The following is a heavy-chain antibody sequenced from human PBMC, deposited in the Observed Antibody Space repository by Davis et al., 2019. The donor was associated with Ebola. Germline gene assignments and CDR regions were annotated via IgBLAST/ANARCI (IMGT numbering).Heavy chain of an antibody. V-gene: IGHV5-51*01. CDR3: ARHSGTYYPYYYYGMDV. J-gene: IGHJ6*02. CDR1: GYSFTSFW. Sequence: GESLKISCKASGYSFTSFWIGWVRQPPGKGLEWMGIIYPGDSDTRYSPSFQGQVTISADKSISTAYLQWSSLKASDTAMYYCARHSGTYYPYYYYGMDVWGQGTTVTVSS. D-gene: IGHD1-26*01. CDR2: IYPGDSDT.